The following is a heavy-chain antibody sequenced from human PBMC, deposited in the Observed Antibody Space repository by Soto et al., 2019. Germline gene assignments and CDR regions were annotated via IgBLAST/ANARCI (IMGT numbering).Heavy chain of an antibody. D-gene: IGHD6-13*01. CDR2: IIPIFGTA. CDR1: GGTFRSYA. J-gene: IGHJ4*02. CDR3: ARDLYSNSWLY. Sequence: SVKVSCKASGGTFRSYAISWVRQAPGQGLEWMGGIIPIFGTANYAQKFQGRVTITADESTSTAYMELSSLRSEDTAVYYCARDLYSNSWLYWRQVTLFTVSS. V-gene: IGHV1-69*13.